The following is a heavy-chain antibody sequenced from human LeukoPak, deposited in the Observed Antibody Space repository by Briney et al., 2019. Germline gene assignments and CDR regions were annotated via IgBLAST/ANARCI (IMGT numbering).Heavy chain of an antibody. CDR3: ARDGGSGSYTAYYYYYYMDV. CDR1: GYTFTGYY. J-gene: IGHJ6*03. V-gene: IGHV1-2*02. Sequence: GASVKVSCKASGYTFTGYYMHWVRQAPGQGLEWMGWINPNSGGTNYAQKLQGRVTMTTDTSTSTAYMELRSLRSDDTAVYYCARDGGSGSYTAYYYYYYMDVWGKGTTVTVSS. D-gene: IGHD3-10*01. CDR2: INPNSGGT.